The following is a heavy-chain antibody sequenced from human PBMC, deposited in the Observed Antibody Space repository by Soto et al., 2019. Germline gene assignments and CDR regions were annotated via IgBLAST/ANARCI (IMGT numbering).Heavy chain of an antibody. CDR1: GFTFSSYG. CDR3: AKARYGSGSYLPTNYTVWLDH. J-gene: IGHJ5*02. CDR2: ISYDGSNK. Sequence: GGSLRLSCAASGFTFSSYGMHWVRQAPGKGLEWVAVISYDGSNKYYADSVKGRFTISRDNSKNTLYLQMNSLRAEDTAVYYCAKARYGSGSYLPTNYTVWLDHWGHGT. V-gene: IGHV3-30*18. D-gene: IGHD3-10*01.